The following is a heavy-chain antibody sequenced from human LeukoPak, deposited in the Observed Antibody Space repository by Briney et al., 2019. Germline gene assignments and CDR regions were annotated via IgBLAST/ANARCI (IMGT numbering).Heavy chain of an antibody. J-gene: IGHJ4*02. D-gene: IGHD1-26*01. V-gene: IGHV3-20*01. Sequence: GGSLRLSCAASGFTFDDYGMSWVRQAPGKGLEWVSGVNWNGGSTGYADSVKGRFTISRDNAKNSLYLQMNSLRAEDTALYHCARDGYSGSYYPSYWGQGTLVTVSS. CDR3: ARDGYSGSYYPSY. CDR1: GFTFDDYG. CDR2: VNWNGGST.